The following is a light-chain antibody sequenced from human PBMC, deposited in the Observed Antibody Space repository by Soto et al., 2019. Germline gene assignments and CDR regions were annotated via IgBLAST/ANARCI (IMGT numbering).Light chain of an antibody. Sequence: EIVMTQSPATLSVSPGEGATLSCKVIYIVYNNLACYQQRPGQPPRLLIYDASTRATGFSARFSGSVYGTEFTLTISSLQSEDFAVYFCQQCRNWPLTFGGGTKV. CDR3: QQCRNWPLT. CDR1: YIVYNN. CDR2: DAS. J-gene: IGKJ4*01. V-gene: IGKV3-15*01.